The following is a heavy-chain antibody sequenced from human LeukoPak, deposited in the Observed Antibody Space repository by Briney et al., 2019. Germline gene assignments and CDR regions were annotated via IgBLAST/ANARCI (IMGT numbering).Heavy chain of an antibody. J-gene: IGHJ4*02. V-gene: IGHV3-7*03. CDR3: ARGPYGSGSPEY. D-gene: IGHD3-10*01. Sequence: GGSLRLSCEGSGFTFSNYWMGWVRQAPGKGLQWVANIKTDGSEKYYVDSVKGRFTISRDNAKNSLYLQMNSLRAEDTAVYYCARGPYGSGSPEYWGQGTLVTVSS. CDR1: GFTFSNYW. CDR2: IKTDGSEK.